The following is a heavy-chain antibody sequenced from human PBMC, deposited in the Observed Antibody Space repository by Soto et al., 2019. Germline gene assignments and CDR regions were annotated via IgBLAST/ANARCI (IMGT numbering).Heavy chain of an antibody. D-gene: IGHD2-2*01. CDR1: GFTFSSYA. CDR2: ISGSGGST. J-gene: IGHJ5*02. V-gene: IGHV3-23*01. CDR3: AKDSRGSASNWCGP. Sequence: GGSLRLSCAASGFTFSSYAMSWVRQAPGKGLEWVSAISGSGGSTYYADSVKGRFTISRDKSKNTLYLQMNSLRAENTAVYYCAKDSRGSASNWCGPWGQGTLVTVSS.